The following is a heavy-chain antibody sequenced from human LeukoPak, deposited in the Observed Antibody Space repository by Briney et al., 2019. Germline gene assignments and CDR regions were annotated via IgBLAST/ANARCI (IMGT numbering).Heavy chain of an antibody. CDR2: ISYDGGYK. D-gene: IGHD6-19*01. V-gene: IGHV3-30*03. CDR1: GFTFSSYG. CDR3: ATRFGGGSGWYFDY. J-gene: IGHJ4*02. Sequence: PGGSLRLSCAASGFTFSSYGMHWVRQAPGKGLEWVTVISYDGGYKYYADSVKGRFTISRDNSKNTLYLQVNSLRAEDTAVYYCATRFGGGSGWYFDYWGQGTLVTVSS.